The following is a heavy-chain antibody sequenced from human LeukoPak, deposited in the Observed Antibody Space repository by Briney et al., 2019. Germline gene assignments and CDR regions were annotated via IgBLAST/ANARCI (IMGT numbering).Heavy chain of an antibody. Sequence: SQTLSLTCTVSGGSISSGDYYWNWIRQPPGKGLEWIGYIYYSESTYYNPSLKSRVTISVDTSKNQFSLKVNSLTAADTAVYYCAREPIGTHFDYWGRGTLVTVSS. V-gene: IGHV4-30-4*01. CDR1: GGSISSGDYY. J-gene: IGHJ4*02. D-gene: IGHD1-7*01. CDR2: IYYSEST. CDR3: AREPIGTHFDY.